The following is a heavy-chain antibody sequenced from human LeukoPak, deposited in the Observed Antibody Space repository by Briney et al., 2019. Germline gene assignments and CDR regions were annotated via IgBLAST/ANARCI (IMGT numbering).Heavy chain of an antibody. Sequence: GGSLRLSCAVSGFTFSSYWMHWVRRVPGRGLVWVSRISDDGRTTSYADSVKGRFTISRDNAKNMLYLQMNSLRDEDTAVYYCGTGLDVWGQGTTVTVSS. CDR3: GTGLDV. V-gene: IGHV3-74*01. CDR2: ISDDGRTT. CDR1: GFTFSSYW. J-gene: IGHJ6*02.